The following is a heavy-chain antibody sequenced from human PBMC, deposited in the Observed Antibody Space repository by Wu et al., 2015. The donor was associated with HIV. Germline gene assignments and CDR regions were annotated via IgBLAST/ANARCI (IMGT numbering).Heavy chain of an antibody. J-gene: IGHJ2*01. V-gene: IGHV1-2*02. CDR1: GYTFTDYF. Sequence: QVQLVQSGAEVKKPGASVKVSCKASGYTFTDYFIHWMRQAPGQGLEWMGWINPNSGGTDSAQKFQGRVTMTRDTSVSTAYMELSSLRSADTAMYYCARGAAVTTLSTYWYFDLWGRGTWSL. CDR3: ARGAAVTTLSTYWYFDL. CDR2: INPNSGGT. D-gene: IGHD4-17*01.